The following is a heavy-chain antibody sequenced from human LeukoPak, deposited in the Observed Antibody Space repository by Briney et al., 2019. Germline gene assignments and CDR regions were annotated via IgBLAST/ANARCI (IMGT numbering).Heavy chain of an antibody. CDR3: AKEKEYYFDY. J-gene: IGHJ4*02. CDR1: GFTFSNYA. CDR2: ISGSGGGT. Sequence: YPGGSLRLSCAASGFTFSNYAMSWVRQAPGKGLEWVSGISGSGGGTYYADSVKGRFSISRDNSKNTLYLQMNSLRAEDTAVYYCAKEKEYYFDYWGQGTLVTVSS. V-gene: IGHV3-23*01. D-gene: IGHD3-10*01.